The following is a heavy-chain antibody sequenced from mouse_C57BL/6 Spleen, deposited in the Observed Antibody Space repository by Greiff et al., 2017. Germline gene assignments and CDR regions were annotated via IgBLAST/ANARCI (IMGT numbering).Heavy chain of an antibody. J-gene: IGHJ3*01. CDR3: TREEDYECEAWFAY. CDR1: GYTFTDYE. CDR2: IDPETGGT. Sequence: QVQLQQSGAELVRPGASVTLSCKASGYTFTDYEMPWVKQTPVHGLEWIGAIDPETGGTPYNQKFKGKAILTEDKSSSTACMELRSLTSEDSAVYYCTREEDYECEAWFAYWGQGTLVTVSA. V-gene: IGHV1-15*01. D-gene: IGHD2-4*01.